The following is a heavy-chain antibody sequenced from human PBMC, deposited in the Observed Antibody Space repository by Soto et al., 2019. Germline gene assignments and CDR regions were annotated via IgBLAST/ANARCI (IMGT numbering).Heavy chain of an antibody. D-gene: IGHD6-19*01. CDR1: GYTFTSYA. CDR3: ARVSGWYYFDY. Sequence: QVQLVQSGAEVKKPGASVKVSCKASGYTFTSYAMHWVRQAPGQRLEWMGWINAGNGNTKYSQKFQGRVTITRDTSASSAYMELSSLRSEDTAVYYCARVSGWYYFDYWGQGTLVTVSS. V-gene: IGHV1-3*01. J-gene: IGHJ4*02. CDR2: INAGNGNT.